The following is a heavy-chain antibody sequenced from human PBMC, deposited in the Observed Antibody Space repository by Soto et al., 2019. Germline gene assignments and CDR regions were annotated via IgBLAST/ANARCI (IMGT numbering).Heavy chain of an antibody. CDR3: ARRGSSSSYYWFDP. Sequence: ASVKVSCKASGYTFTSYGISWVRQAPGQGLEWMGWISAYNGNTNYAQKLQGRVTMTTDTSTSTAHMELRSLRSDDTAVYYCARRGSSSSYYWFDPWGQGTLVTVSS. D-gene: IGHD6-6*01. V-gene: IGHV1-18*01. CDR2: ISAYNGNT. J-gene: IGHJ5*02. CDR1: GYTFTSYG.